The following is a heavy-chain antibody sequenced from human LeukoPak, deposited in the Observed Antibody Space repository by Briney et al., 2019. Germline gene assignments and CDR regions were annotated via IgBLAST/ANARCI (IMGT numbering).Heavy chain of an antibody. CDR2: ISSSSSYI. Sequence: GGSLRLSCAVYAFTFSTYSRNWVRQPPGKGLEWVSSISSSSSYIFYADPVKGRFTISRANAKNSLYLQMNSLRAEATAFYYSARDTFDYWGQGTLVTVSS. V-gene: IGHV3-21*01. CDR3: ARDTFDY. CDR1: AFTFSTYS. J-gene: IGHJ4*02.